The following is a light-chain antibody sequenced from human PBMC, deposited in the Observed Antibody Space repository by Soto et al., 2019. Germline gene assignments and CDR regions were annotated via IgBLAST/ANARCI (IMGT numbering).Light chain of an antibody. CDR1: NIGSKS. V-gene: IGLV3-21*02. CDR2: YDS. CDR3: QVWDSSSDHPNYV. Sequence: SYELTQPPSVSFAPGQTARITCGVNNIGSKSVHCYQQKPCQAPVLFVYYDSDRPGFIPYRVSFSSSVNTATLTISRVEAGDEADYYCQVWDSSSDHPNYVFGTGTKVTVL. J-gene: IGLJ1*01.